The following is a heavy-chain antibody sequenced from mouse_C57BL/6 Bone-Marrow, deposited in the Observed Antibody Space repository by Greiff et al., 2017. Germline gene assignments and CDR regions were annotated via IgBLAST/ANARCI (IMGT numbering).Heavy chain of an antibody. CDR3: ARGGYDVDY. CDR1: GFTFSSYA. D-gene: IGHD2-2*01. Sequence: EVKLMESGGGLVKPGGSLKLSCAASGFTFSSYAMSWVRQTPEKRLEWVATISDGGSYTYYPDNVQGRFTISRDNAKNNLYLQMSHLKSEDTAMYYCARGGYDVDYWGQGTTLTVSS. V-gene: IGHV5-4*03. CDR2: ISDGGSYT. J-gene: IGHJ2*01.